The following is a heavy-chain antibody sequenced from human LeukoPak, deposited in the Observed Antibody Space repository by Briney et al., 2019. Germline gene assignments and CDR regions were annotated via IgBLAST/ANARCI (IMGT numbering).Heavy chain of an antibody. D-gene: IGHD1-26*01. V-gene: IGHV4-39*07. CDR2: IYYSGST. Sequence: PSETLSLTCTVSGGSISSSSYYWGWIRQPPGKGLEWIGSIYYSGSTYYNPSLKSRVTISVDTSKNQFSLNLGSVTAADTAVYYCARSIAGVAPNLDCWGQGTLVTVSS. CDR3: ARSIAGVAPNLDC. J-gene: IGHJ4*02. CDR1: GGSISSSSYY.